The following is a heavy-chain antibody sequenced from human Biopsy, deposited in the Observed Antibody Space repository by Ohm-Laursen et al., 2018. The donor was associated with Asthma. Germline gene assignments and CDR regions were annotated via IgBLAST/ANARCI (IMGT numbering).Heavy chain of an antibody. J-gene: IGHJ3*02. CDR2: ISASGNST. CDR1: GFRFNSYA. Sequence: SLRLSCAASGFRFNSYAVSWVRQAPGKGPERVSTISASGNSTYYGDSVKGRFTISRDNSRNRLYLQINRLTVEDSAVYFCARQSGQDYGDSSGFDIWGQGTKVAVSS. D-gene: IGHD3-22*01. CDR3: ARQSGQDYGDSSGFDI. V-gene: IGHV3-23*01.